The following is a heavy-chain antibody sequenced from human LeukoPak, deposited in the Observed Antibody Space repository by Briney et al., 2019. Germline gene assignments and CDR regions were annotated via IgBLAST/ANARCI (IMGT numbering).Heavy chain of an antibody. V-gene: IGHV3-21*01. CDR3: ARDGSQAWLFDFDY. CDR2: ISSSSSYI. CDR1: GVTFSLYW. D-gene: IGHD3-22*01. J-gene: IGHJ4*02. Sequence: PGGSLRLSCAASGVTFSLYWMNWVRQAPGKGLVWVSSISSSSSYIYYADSVKGRFTISRDNAKNSLYLQMNSLRAEDTAVYYCARDGSQAWLFDFDYWGQGTLVTVSS.